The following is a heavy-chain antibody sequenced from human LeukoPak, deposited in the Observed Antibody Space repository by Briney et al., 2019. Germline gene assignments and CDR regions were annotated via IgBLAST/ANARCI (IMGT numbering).Heavy chain of an antibody. D-gene: IGHD6-6*01. Sequence: GGSLRLSCTASGFTFSTYGMNWVRQAPGKGLEWVSSISDDGRNTYYTDSVKGRFTVSRDNPKNTLYLQMNSLRDEDTAVYYCAKRVPYSSSSVYFDYWGQGILVTVSS. V-gene: IGHV3-23*01. CDR2: ISDDGRNT. J-gene: IGHJ4*02. CDR1: GFTFSTYG. CDR3: AKRVPYSSSSVYFDY.